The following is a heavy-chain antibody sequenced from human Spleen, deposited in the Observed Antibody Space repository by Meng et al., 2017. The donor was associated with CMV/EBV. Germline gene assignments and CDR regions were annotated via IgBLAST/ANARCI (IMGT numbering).Heavy chain of an antibody. D-gene: IGHD6-13*01. J-gene: IGHJ4*02. CDR3: ARDRRYSSNWFVPFDY. Sequence: ASVKVSCKASGYTFTGYYIHWVRQAPGQGPEWMGWISPNSGDTLYAQKFQGRVTITADISTSTAYMELSSLRSEDTAVYYCARDRRYSSNWFVPFDYWGQGTLVTVSS. CDR2: ISPNSGDT. V-gene: IGHV1-2*02. CDR1: GYTFTGYY.